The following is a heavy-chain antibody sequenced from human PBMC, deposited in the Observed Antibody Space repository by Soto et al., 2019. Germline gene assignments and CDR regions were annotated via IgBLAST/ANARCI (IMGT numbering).Heavy chain of an antibody. V-gene: IGHV1-18*01. Sequence: QVQVVQSGDEVKETGASVRVSCKTSGYSFTAYGISWVRQAPGQGLEWMGWISCYNGKTKYAQKVQGRVTMTTHTSTSTAYMEVRSLRSDDAAIYYCARDAPPPELRFLEWHNYDYNGMDVWGKGTTVTVSS. CDR2: ISCYNGKT. D-gene: IGHD3-3*01. CDR3: ARDAPPPELRFLEWHNYDYNGMDV. J-gene: IGHJ6*04. CDR1: GYSFTAYG.